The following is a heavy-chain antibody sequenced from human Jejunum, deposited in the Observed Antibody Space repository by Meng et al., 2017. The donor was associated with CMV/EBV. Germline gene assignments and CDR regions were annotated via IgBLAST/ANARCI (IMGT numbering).Heavy chain of an antibody. CDR1: GFTFSTYS. D-gene: IGHD4-23*01. V-gene: IGHV3-21*01. CDR2: ISISSYT. J-gene: IGHJ4*02. CDR3: ARVVKGGNYLDY. Sequence: CAASGFTFSTYSMNWVRQAPGKGLEWVSSISISSYTYYADSVKGRFTISRDNAKNSLYLQMNSLRAEDTAVYYCARVVKGGNYLDYWGQGTLVTVSS.